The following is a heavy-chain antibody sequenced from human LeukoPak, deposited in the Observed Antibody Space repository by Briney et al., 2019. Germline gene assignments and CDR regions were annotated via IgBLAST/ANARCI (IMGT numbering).Heavy chain of an antibody. CDR2: VSTTSTYI. J-gene: IGHJ4*02. D-gene: IGHD6-13*01. CDR3: ARGGRIAAEGTFD. CDR1: GFTFTTYY. Sequence: GGSLRLSCAASGFTFTTYYMHWVREAPGKGLEWVSFVSTTSTYIYYADSLKGRFTISRDNAKSSLYLQMNSLRVDDTAVYYCARGGRIAAEGTFDWGQGTLVTVSS. V-gene: IGHV3-21*01.